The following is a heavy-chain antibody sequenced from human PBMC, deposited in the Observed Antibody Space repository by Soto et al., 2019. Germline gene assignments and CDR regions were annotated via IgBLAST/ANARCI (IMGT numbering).Heavy chain of an antibody. CDR2: IVVGSGNT. CDR3: AAALDGYYYYYYGMDV. Sequence: ASVKVSCKASGFTFTSSAVQWVRQARGQRLEWIGWIVVGSGNTNYAQKFQERVTITRDMSTSTAYMELSSLRSEDTAVYYCAAALDGYYYYYYGMDVWGQGTKVTVSS. J-gene: IGHJ6*02. V-gene: IGHV1-58*01. CDR1: GFTFTSSA.